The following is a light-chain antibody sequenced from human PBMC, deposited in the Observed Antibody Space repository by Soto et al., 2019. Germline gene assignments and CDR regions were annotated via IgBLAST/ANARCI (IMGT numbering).Light chain of an antibody. V-gene: IGLV2-8*01. CDR3: SSYAGIIPA. J-gene: IGLJ2*01. CDR2: EVN. Sequence: QSALTQPPSASGSLGQSVAISCTGTSSDVGGYNYVSWYQQHPGKAPKLIIYEVNQRPSGVPDRFSGSKYGNTASLTVSGLQAEDEADYYCSSYAGIIPAFGGGTKLTVL. CDR1: SSDVGGYNY.